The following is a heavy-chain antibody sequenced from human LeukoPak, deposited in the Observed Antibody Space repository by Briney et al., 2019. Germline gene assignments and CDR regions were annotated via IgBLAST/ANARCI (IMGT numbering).Heavy chain of an antibody. V-gene: IGHV4-59*12. CDR3: ARDQLGEGFI. D-gene: IGHD6-13*01. CDR2: IYYSGST. Sequence: SETLSLTCTVSGGSISSYYWSWIRQPPGKGLEWIGYIYYSGSTNYNPSLKSRVTIPVDTSKNQFSLKLSSVTAADTAVNYCARDQLGEGFIWGQGTLVTVSS. J-gene: IGHJ4*02. CDR1: GGSISSYY.